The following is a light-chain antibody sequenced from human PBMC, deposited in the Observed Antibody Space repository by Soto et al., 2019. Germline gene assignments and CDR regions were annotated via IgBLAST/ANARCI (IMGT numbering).Light chain of an antibody. J-gene: IGKJ1*01. Sequence: DIQMTQSPSTLSASVGDRVTITCRASQSISTRLAWYQQKPGRAPNLLIYKASDLKTGVPSRFSGSGSGTEFTLSITSLQPDDFATYYGQPSGTFGHGTKVEIK. CDR1: QSISTR. V-gene: IGKV1-5*03. CDR2: KAS. CDR3: QPSGT.